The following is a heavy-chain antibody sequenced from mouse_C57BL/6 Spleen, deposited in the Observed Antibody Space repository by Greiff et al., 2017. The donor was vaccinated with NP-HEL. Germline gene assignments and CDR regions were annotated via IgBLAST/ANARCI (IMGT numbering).Heavy chain of an antibody. D-gene: IGHD2-4*01. CDR3: TIGGLRRTFDY. Sequence: VQLKESGAELVRPGASVKLSCTASGFNIKDDYMHWVKQRPEQGLEWIGWIDPENGDTEYASKFQGKATITADTSSNTAYLQLSSLTSEDTAVYYCTIGGLRRTFDYWGQGTTLTVSS. CDR1: GFNIKDDY. CDR2: IDPENGDT. V-gene: IGHV14-4*01. J-gene: IGHJ2*01.